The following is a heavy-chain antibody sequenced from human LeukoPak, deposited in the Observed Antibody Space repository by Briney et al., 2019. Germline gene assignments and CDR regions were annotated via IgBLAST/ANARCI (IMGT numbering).Heavy chain of an antibody. CDR1: GYNFNSYY. CDR2: INPDNGKT. V-gene: IGHV1-2*02. Sequence: GASVKVSCKASGYNFNSYYIHWVRQAPGQGLTWMVWINPDNGKTKYEPRFQGRVTMTWDTSINTAYVDLTSLRSDDTAVYYCARNEPAVSVVDAFDVWGQGTVVTVSS. D-gene: IGHD1-1*01. CDR3: ARNEPAVSVVDAFDV. J-gene: IGHJ3*01.